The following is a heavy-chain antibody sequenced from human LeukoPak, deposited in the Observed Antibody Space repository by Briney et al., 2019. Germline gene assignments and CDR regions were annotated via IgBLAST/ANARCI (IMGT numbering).Heavy chain of an antibody. V-gene: IGHV4-4*02. CDR3: ARDLKGWEPDAFDI. Sequence: SGTLSLTCAVSGGSISSSNWWSWVRQPPGKGLEWIGEINYSGSTNYNPSLKSRVTISVDTSKNQFSLKLSSVTAADTAVYYCARDLKGWEPDAFDIWGQGTMVTVSS. CDR2: INYSGST. CDR1: GGSISSSNW. J-gene: IGHJ3*02. D-gene: IGHD1-26*01.